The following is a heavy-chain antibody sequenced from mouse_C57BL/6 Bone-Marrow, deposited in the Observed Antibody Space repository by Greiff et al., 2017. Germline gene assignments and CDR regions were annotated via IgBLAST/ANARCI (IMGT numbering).Heavy chain of an antibody. CDR2: IDPNSGGT. CDR1: GYTFTSYW. Sequence: QVQLQQPGAELVKPGASVKLSCKASGYTFTSYWMHWVKQRPGRGLEWIGRIDPNSGGTKYNEKFKSKATLTVDKPSSPAYMQLSSLTSEDSAVYFSAHGKYFYWYFAVWGTGTTVTVSS. J-gene: IGHJ1*03. CDR3: AHGKYFYWYFAV. D-gene: IGHD2-1*01. V-gene: IGHV1-72*01.